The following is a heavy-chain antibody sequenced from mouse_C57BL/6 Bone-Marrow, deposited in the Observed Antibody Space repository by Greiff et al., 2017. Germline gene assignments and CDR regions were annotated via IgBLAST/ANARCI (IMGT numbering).Heavy chain of an antibody. Sequence: EVKLMESGGDLVKPGGSLKLSCAASGFTFSSYGMSWVRQTPDKRLEWVATISSGGSYTYYSDSVKGRFTISRDNAKNTRYLQMSSLKSEDTAMYYCASYGDYGYWGQGTTLAVSS. CDR1: GFTFSSYG. CDR3: ASYGDYGY. J-gene: IGHJ2*01. D-gene: IGHD2-13*01. V-gene: IGHV5-6*01. CDR2: ISSGGSYT.